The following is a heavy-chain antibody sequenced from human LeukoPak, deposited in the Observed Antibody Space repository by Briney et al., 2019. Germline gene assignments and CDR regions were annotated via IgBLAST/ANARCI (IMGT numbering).Heavy chain of an antibody. CDR3: ARAGETPSSLRYCDTYNPHDDFDI. CDR2: IKPNSGVT. Sequence: ASVKVSCKASGYSFADYDMHWVRQAPGQGLEWWGWIKPNSGVTRSAQKFQARVTMTRDTSISTAYLELSSLRSDDTAVYCCARAGETPSSLRYCDTYNPHDDFDIWGKGTMVTVSS. V-gene: IGHV1-2*02. CDR1: GYSFADYD. D-gene: IGHD3-9*01. J-gene: IGHJ3*02.